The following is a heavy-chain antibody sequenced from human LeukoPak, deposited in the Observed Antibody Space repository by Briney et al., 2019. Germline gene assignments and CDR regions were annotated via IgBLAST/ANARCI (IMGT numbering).Heavy chain of an antibody. CDR2: ISSSGGTT. V-gene: IGHV3-23*01. CDR3: AKTAQYDILTGYPGYYFDY. D-gene: IGHD3-9*01. CDR1: GFTFTNYG. Sequence: GGSLRLSCAAAGFTFTNYGMSWVRQAPGKGLEWVSGISSSGGTTYYADSVKGWFTISRDNSKNTLYLQMNSLRAEDTAVYYCAKTAQYDILTGYPGYYFDYWGQGTLVTVSS. J-gene: IGHJ4*02.